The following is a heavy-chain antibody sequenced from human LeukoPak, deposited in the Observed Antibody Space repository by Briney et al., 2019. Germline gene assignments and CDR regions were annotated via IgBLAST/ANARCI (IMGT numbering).Heavy chain of an antibody. Sequence: PSETLSLTCTVSGGSISSSSYYWGWIRQPPGKGLEWIGSIYYSGSTYYNPSLKSRVTISVDTSKNQFSLKLSSVTAADTAVYYCAREYGDRAYYYYGMDVWGQGTTVTVSS. V-gene: IGHV4-39*07. D-gene: IGHD4-17*01. CDR2: IYYSGST. CDR3: AREYGDRAYYYYGMDV. CDR1: GGSISSSSYY. J-gene: IGHJ6*02.